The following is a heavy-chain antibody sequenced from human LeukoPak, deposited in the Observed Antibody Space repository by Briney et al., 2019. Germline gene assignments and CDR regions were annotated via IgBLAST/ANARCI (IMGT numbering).Heavy chain of an antibody. CDR2: IRYDGSNK. V-gene: IGHV3-30*02. Sequence: GGSLRLSCAASGLTFSSYGMHWVRQAPGKGLEWVAFIRYDGSNKYYADSVKGRFTISRDNSKNTLYLQMNSLRAEDTAVYYCAKDDYGDSYNWFDPWGQGTLVTVSS. J-gene: IGHJ5*02. D-gene: IGHD4-17*01. CDR3: AKDDYGDSYNWFDP. CDR1: GLTFSSYG.